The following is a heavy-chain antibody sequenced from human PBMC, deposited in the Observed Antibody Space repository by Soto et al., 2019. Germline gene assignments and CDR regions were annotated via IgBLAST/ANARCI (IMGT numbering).Heavy chain of an antibody. J-gene: IGHJ2*01. V-gene: IGHV1-18*01. D-gene: IGHD1-26*01. CDR1: GYIFTSFG. CDR2: ISAYNGNT. Sequence: ASVKVSCKASGYIFTSFGISWVRQAPGQGLEWMGWISAYNGNTKYAQNLQGRVTMTTDTSTSTAYMELSSLRSEDTAVYYCARGGSLYWYFDLWGRGTLVTVSS. CDR3: ARGGSLYWYFDL.